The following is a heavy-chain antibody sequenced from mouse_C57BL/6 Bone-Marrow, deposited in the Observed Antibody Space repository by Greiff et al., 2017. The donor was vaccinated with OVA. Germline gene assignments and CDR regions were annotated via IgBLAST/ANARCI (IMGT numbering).Heavy chain of an antibody. V-gene: IGHV1-82*01. Sequence: QVQLQQSGPELVKPGASVKISCKASGYAFSSSWMNWVKKRPGKGLEWIGRIYPGDGDTNYNGKFKGKATLTADKSSSTAYMQLSSLTSEDTAVYFWARGGSYGSSLYYFDYWGQGTTLTVSS. D-gene: IGHD1-1*01. CDR2: IYPGDGDT. CDR1: GYAFSSSW. J-gene: IGHJ2*01. CDR3: ARGGSYGSSLYYFDY.